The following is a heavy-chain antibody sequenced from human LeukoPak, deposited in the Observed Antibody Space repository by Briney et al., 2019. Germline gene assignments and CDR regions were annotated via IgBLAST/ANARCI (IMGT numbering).Heavy chain of an antibody. CDR1: GFTFSGHF. CDR3: ARERYSRASHDALDL. V-gene: IGHV3-21*01. J-gene: IGHJ3*01. CDR2: ITSSGSSI. Sequence: GGSLRLSCVASGFTFSGHFMNWVRQAPGKGLEWVSSITSSGSSIYSADSLKGRFPISRDNAKNTLYLQINSLRPEDTAVYYCARERYSRASHDALDLWGQGTMVTVSS. D-gene: IGHD6-13*01.